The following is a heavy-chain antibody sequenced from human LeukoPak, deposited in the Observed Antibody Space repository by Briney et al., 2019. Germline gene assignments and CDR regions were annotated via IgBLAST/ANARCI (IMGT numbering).Heavy chain of an antibody. D-gene: IGHD4-23*01. V-gene: IGHV5-51*01. Sequence: GESLKISCKGSGYSFTSYWIGWVRQMPGKGLEWMGIIYPGDSDTRYSPSFQGQVTISADKSISTASLQWSSLKASDTAMYYCARTRGYGGNRGYWYFDLWGRGTLVTVSS. CDR3: ARTRGYGGNRGYWYFDL. J-gene: IGHJ2*01. CDR2: IYPGDSDT. CDR1: GYSFTSYW.